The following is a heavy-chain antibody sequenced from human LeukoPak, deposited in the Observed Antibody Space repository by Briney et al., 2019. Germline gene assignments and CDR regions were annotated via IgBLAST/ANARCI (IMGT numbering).Heavy chain of an antibody. Sequence: GGSLRLSCAASRITFNNYGISWVRQAPGKGLEWVSGISVSGGSTFYADSVKGRFTISRDNSKNTLYLQMNSLRAEDTAVYYCAKDGTGYSYDYWGQGTLVTVSS. CDR2: ISVSGGST. D-gene: IGHD5-18*01. CDR1: RITFNNYG. CDR3: AKDGTGYSYDY. J-gene: IGHJ4*02. V-gene: IGHV3-23*01.